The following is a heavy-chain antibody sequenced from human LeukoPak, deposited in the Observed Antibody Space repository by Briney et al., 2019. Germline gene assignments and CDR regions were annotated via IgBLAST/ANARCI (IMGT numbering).Heavy chain of an antibody. D-gene: IGHD6-19*01. CDR1: GFTFSSYS. Sequence: PGGSLRLSCAASGFTFSSYSMNWVRQAPGKGLEWVSYISSSGSTMYYADSVKGRFTISRDSAKNSLYLQMNSLRAEDTAVYYCARDRGVAGDWYFDLWGRGTLVTVSS. CDR2: ISSSGSTM. V-gene: IGHV3-48*04. CDR3: ARDRGVAGDWYFDL. J-gene: IGHJ2*01.